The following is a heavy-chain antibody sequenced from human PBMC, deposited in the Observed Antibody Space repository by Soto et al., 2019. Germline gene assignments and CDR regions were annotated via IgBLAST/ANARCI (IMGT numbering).Heavy chain of an antibody. CDR3: ARDPSRSFDM. CDR1: GYKFSSHG. Sequence: QVQLVESGGGVVRPGMSLTLSCAASGYKFSSHGMHWVRQAEGKGLEWVAAIWFDGSKKYYADSVKGRFTISRDDSTSTMYLQMNSLRAEDTAVYYCARDPSRSFDMWGQGTTVTVSS. CDR2: IWFDGSKK. V-gene: IGHV3-33*01. J-gene: IGHJ3*02.